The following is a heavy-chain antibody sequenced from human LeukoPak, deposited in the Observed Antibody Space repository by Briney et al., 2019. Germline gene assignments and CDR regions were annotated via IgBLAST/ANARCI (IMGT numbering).Heavy chain of an antibody. Sequence: SGGSLRLSCAASGFTFSSYTMNWVRQAPGKGLEWVSSISTSSSYIYYADSVKGRFTISRDNAKNSLYLQMNSLRAEDTAVYYCAKDRETGEGYYFDYWGQGTLVTVSS. CDR1: GFTFSSYT. CDR3: AKDRETGEGYYFDY. V-gene: IGHV3-21*01. J-gene: IGHJ4*02. D-gene: IGHD7-27*01. CDR2: ISTSSSYI.